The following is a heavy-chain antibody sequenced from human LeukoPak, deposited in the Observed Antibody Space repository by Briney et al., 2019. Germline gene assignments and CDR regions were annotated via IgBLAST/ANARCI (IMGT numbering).Heavy chain of an antibody. V-gene: IGHV3-20*04. CDR2: INWNGGST. Sequence: RTGGSLRLSCAASGFTFDDYGMSWVRQAPGKGLEWVSGINWNGGSTGYADSVKGRFTISRDDAKNSLYLQVNSLRAEDTALYYCARETAMADFDYWGQGTLVTVSS. J-gene: IGHJ4*02. CDR3: ARETAMADFDY. D-gene: IGHD5-18*01. CDR1: GFTFDDYG.